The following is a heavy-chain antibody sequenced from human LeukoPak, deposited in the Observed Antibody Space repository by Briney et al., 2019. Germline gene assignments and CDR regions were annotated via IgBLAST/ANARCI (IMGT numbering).Heavy chain of an antibody. D-gene: IGHD5-18*01. CDR3: ARKAGGINYGYDYFDY. J-gene: IGHJ4*02. CDR1: GGSISNYY. CDR2: IYAGGGT. V-gene: IGHV4-4*07. Sequence: TPSETLSLTCTVSGGSISNYYWGWIRQPAGKGLEWLGLIYAGGGTNYNASLRGRGTMAVDTSKNHFSLRLTSMTAADTAVYYCARKAGGINYGYDYFDYWGQGILVTVSS.